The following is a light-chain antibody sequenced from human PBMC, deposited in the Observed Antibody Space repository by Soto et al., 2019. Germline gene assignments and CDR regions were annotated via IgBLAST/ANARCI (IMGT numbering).Light chain of an antibody. CDR3: QQYNSYSSWT. V-gene: IGKV3-15*01. J-gene: IGKJ1*01. Sequence: EIVMTQSPATLSVSPGERATLSCRASQSVSSNLAWYQQKPGQAPRLLIYGASTRATGIPARFSGSGSGTEFTLTISSLQSEDFAVYYCQQYNSYSSWTFGQGTKVEIK. CDR1: QSVSSN. CDR2: GAS.